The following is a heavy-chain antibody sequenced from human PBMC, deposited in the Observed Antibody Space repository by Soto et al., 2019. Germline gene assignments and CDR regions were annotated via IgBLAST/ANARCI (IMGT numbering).Heavy chain of an antibody. D-gene: IGHD2-2*01. V-gene: IGHV3-74*01. CDR3: TRGPRASSGGTGAY. J-gene: IGHJ1*01. Sequence: EVQLVESGGGLVQPGGSLRLSCAASGFSFDSYWMHWVRQAPGQGPMWVSRIDYDGTTTNYADSVKGRFTISRDNAKSTLYLQMNSLRPEDTAVYDCTRGPRASSGGTGAYWGKGTLVTVSS. CDR1: GFSFDSYW. CDR2: IDYDGTTT.